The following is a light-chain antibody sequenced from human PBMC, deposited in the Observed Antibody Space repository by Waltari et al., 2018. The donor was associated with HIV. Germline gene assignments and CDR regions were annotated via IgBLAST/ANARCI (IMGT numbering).Light chain of an antibody. J-gene: IGLJ3*02. Sequence: QIVLTQSPSASGTPGQGVTISCSGGVSNIGSRSVHWYQQGPGTAPTLLIYNDNQRPSGVPDRFTGSKSGTSASLAISGLRSEDESDYYCSSWDDNLNGPVFGGGTKLTVL. V-gene: IGLV1-44*01. CDR3: SSWDDNLNGPV. CDR1: VSNIGSRS. CDR2: NDN.